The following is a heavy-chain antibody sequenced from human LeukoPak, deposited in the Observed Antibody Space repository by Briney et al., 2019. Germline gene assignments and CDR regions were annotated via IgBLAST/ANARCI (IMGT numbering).Heavy chain of an antibody. D-gene: IGHD2-2*01. J-gene: IGHJ5*02. CDR1: GFTFSSYW. CDR3: ARGGDIVVVPAAKSNWFDP. Sequence: PGGSLRLSCAASGFTFSSYWMSWVRQAPGKGLEWVANIKQDGSEKYYVDSVKGRFTISRGNAKNSLYLQMNSLRAEDAAVYYCARGGDIVVVPAAKSNWFDPWGQGTLVTVSS. V-gene: IGHV3-7*01. CDR2: IKQDGSEK.